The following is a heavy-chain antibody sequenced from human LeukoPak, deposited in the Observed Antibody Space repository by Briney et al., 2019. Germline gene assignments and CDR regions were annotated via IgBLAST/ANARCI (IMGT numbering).Heavy chain of an antibody. J-gene: IGHJ4*02. CDR3: VRGYFVPEF. CDR1: GFTFITYW. V-gene: IGHV3-74*01. D-gene: IGHD3-9*01. Sequence: GGSLRLSCEACGFTFITYWMHWVRQAPGKGLVWVSRINNDGSDTTYADAVKGRFTLSRDNANNTLYLQMNSLRAEDTAVYYCVRGYFVPEFWGQGTLVTVSS. CDR2: INNDGSDT.